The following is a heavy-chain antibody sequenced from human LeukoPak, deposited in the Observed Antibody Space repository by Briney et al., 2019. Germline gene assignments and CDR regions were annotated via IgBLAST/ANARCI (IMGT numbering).Heavy chain of an antibody. Sequence: SQTLSLTCTVSGGSISSGSYYWSWIRRPAGKGLEWIGRIYTSGSTNYNPSLKSRVTISVDTSKNQFSLKLSSVTAADTAVYYCARGRYYATWSYFNLDWFDPWGQGTLVTVSS. V-gene: IGHV4-61*02. D-gene: IGHD3-10*01. J-gene: IGHJ5*02. CDR3: ARGRYYATWSYFNLDWFDP. CDR1: GGSISSGSYY. CDR2: IYTSGST.